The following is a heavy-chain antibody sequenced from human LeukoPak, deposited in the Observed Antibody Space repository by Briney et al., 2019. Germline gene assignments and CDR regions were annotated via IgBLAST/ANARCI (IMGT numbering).Heavy chain of an antibody. Sequence: ASVKVSCKASGYTFTGYYMHWVRQAPGQGLEWMGWINPNSGGTNYAQKFQGRVTMTRDTSISIAYMELSRLRSDDTAVYYCARDSTVTSWFDPWGQGTLVTVSS. CDR1: GYTFTGYY. D-gene: IGHD4-17*01. V-gene: IGHV1-2*02. J-gene: IGHJ5*02. CDR3: ARDSTVTSWFDP. CDR2: INPNSGGT.